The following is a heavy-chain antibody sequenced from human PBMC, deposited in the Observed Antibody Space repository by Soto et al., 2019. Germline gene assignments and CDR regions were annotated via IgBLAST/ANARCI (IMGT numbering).Heavy chain of an antibody. D-gene: IGHD2-2*01. CDR3: ARASCSSTSRGDCYPFDY. CDR1: GGSISSGGYY. CDR2: IYYSGST. V-gene: IGHV4-31*03. Sequence: PSETLSLTCTVSGGSISSGGYYWSWIRQHPGKGLEWIGYIYYSGSTYYNPSLKSRVTISVDTSKNQFSLKLSSMTAADTAVYYCARASCSSTSRGDCYPFDYWGQGTLVTVSS. J-gene: IGHJ4*02.